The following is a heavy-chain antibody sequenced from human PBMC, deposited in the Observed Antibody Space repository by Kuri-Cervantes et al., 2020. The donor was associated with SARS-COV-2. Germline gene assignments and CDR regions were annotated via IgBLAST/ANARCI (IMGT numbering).Heavy chain of an antibody. J-gene: IGHJ4*02. CDR3: ARGPPAAVGLYHFDY. CDR1: GFTVSSNY. Sequence: GSLRLSCAASGFTVSSNYMSWVRQAPGKGLEWVSVIYSGGSTYYADSVKGRFTISRDNSKNTLYLQMNSLRAEDTAVYYCARGPPAAVGLYHFDYWGQGTLVTVSS. CDR2: IYSGGST. V-gene: IGHV3-53*01. D-gene: IGHD6-19*01.